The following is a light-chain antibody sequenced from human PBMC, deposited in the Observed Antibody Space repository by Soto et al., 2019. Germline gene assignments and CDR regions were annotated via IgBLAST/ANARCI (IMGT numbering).Light chain of an antibody. CDR2: LNSDGSH. CDR1: SGHSSYA. CDR3: QTWGTGVV. Sequence: PVLTQSPSASASLGASVKLTCTLSSGHSSYAIAWHQQQPEKGPRYLMKLNSDGSHSKGDGIPDRFSGSSSGAERYLTISSLQSEDEADYYCQTWGTGVVFGGGTKLTVL. J-gene: IGLJ2*01. V-gene: IGLV4-69*01.